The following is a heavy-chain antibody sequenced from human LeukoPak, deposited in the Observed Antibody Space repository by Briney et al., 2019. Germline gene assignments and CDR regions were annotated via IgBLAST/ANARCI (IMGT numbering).Heavy chain of an antibody. CDR1: GGTFSSYA. D-gene: IGHD3-22*01. V-gene: IGHV1-69*06. CDR2: TIPIFGTA. CDR3: ARVFGYYYDSSGYFDY. Sequence: ASVKVSCKASGGTFSSYAISWVRQAPGQGLEWMGGTIPIFGTANYAQKFQGRVTITADKSTSTAYMELSSLRSEDTAVYYCARVFGYYYDSSGYFDYWGQGTLVTVSS. J-gene: IGHJ4*02.